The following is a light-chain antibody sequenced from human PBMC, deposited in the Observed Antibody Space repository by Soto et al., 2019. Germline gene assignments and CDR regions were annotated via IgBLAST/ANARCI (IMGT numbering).Light chain of an antibody. CDR1: KSVSTN. J-gene: IGKJ2*01. Sequence: EIVLTQSPATLSVSPGERATLSCRARKSVSTNLAWYQQKPGQAPRLLIYGASTRATGIPARFSGSGFGTEFTLTISSLQSEDFAVYYCQQYNDWPPKYTFGQGTKLEIK. V-gene: IGKV3-15*01. CDR2: GAS. CDR3: QQYNDWPPKYT.